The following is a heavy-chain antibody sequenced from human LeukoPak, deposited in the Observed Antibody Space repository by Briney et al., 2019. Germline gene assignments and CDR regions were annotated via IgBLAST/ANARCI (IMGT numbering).Heavy chain of an antibody. CDR2: ISAYNGNT. Sequence: ASVKVSCKASGYTFTSYGISWVRQAPGQGLEWMGCISAYNGNTNYAQKLQGRVTMTTDTSTSTAYMELRSLRSDDTAVYYCARGQYVLLWFGDDMGAFDIWGQGTMVTVSS. D-gene: IGHD3-10*01. CDR1: GYTFTSYG. J-gene: IGHJ3*02. CDR3: ARGQYVLLWFGDDMGAFDI. V-gene: IGHV1-18*01.